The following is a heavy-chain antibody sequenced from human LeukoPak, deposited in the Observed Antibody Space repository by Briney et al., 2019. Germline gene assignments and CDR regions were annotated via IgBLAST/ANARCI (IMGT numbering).Heavy chain of an antibody. CDR2: IYYSGST. CDR1: GGSISSSSYS. D-gene: IGHD3-10*01. CDR3: ARDLLLWFGELSFPHDY. V-gene: IGHV4-39*01. J-gene: IGHJ4*02. Sequence: SETLSLTCTVSGGSISSSSYSWGWIRQPPGKGLEWIGSIYYSGSTYYNPSLKSRVTISVDTSKNQFSLKLSSVTATDTAVYYCARDLLLWFGELSFPHDYWGQGTLVTVSS.